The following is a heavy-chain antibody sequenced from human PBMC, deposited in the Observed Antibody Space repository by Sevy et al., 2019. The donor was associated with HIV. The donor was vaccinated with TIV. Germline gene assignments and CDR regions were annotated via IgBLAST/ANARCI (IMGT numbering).Heavy chain of an antibody. J-gene: IGHJ4*02. D-gene: IGHD5-12*01. CDR2: IRIKAYGGTT. CDR3: TTNLEYSGYDGY. V-gene: IGHV3-49*03. CDR1: GLTFGDYP. Sequence: GGSLRLSCTVSGLTFGDYPMSWFRQAPGRGLEWVGFIRIKAYGGTTEYAASVKGRFTISRDDSKSIAYLQMNSLKTEDTAVYYCTTNLEYSGYDGYWGQRTLVTVSS.